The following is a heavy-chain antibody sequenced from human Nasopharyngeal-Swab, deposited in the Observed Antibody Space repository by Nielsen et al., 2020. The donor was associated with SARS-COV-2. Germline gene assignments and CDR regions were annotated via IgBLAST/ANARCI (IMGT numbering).Heavy chain of an antibody. CDR2: VYPGNSEI. CDR1: GYSFVNHW. D-gene: IGHD5-24*01. J-gene: IGHJ5*02. CDR3: ARRAARDGYNYEVDP. Sequence: GESLKISCMASGYSFVNHWIGWVRQKPGKGLEWMGMVYPGNSEIAYSPSLQGQVTISADKSINTAYLQWSSLRASDTAIYFCARRAARDGYNYEVDPWGQGTLVTVSS. V-gene: IGHV5-51*01.